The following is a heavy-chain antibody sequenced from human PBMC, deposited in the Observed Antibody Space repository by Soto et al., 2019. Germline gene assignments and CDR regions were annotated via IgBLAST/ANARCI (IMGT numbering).Heavy chain of an antibody. Sequence: SETLSLTCAVYGGSFSGYYWSWIRQPPGKGLEWIGEINHSGSTNYNPSLKSRVTISVDTSKNQFSLKLSSVTAADTAVYYCARGPFHYGSGSYRYYFDYWGQGTLVTVSS. CDR2: INHSGST. CDR1: GGSFSGYY. J-gene: IGHJ4*02. D-gene: IGHD3-10*01. CDR3: ARGPFHYGSGSYRYYFDY. V-gene: IGHV4-34*01.